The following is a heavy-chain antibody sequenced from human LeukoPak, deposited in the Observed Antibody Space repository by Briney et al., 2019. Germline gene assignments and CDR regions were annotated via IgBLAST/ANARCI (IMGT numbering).Heavy chain of an antibody. CDR1: GFTFSSYA. D-gene: IGHD5-18*01. CDR2: ISSSSSYI. Sequence: PGGSLRLSCAASGFTFSSYAMSWVRQAPGKGLEWVSSISSSSSYIYYADSVKGRFTISRDNAKNSLYLQMNSLRAEDTAVYYCARDPHNTAMVHDYWGQGTLVTVSS. V-gene: IGHV3-21*01. CDR3: ARDPHNTAMVHDY. J-gene: IGHJ4*02.